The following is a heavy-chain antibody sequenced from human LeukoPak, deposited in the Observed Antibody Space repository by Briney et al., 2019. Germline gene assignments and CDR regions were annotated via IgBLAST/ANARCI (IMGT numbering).Heavy chain of an antibody. J-gene: IGHJ4*02. CDR1: GYPFTAYF. CDR3: ARGPGGVRIQDYSQMAPDY. CDR2: INPHSGGT. V-gene: IGHV1-2*02. Sequence: ASVTVSFKTSGYPFTAYFIHWVRQAPGQGLEWMGWINPHSGGTNYAEKFLGRVTMTRDTSISTAYMELSRLRSDDTAVYYCARGPGGVRIQDYSQMAPDYWGQGTLVTVSS. D-gene: IGHD4-11*01.